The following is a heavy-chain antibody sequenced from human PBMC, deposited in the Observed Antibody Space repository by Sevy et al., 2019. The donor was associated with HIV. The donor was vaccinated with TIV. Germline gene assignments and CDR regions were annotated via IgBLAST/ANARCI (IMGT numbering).Heavy chain of an antibody. CDR3: TTNYGGNLDWFDP. CDR1: GFTFSNAW. CDR2: IKSKTDGGTT. V-gene: IGHV3-15*01. J-gene: IGHJ5*02. Sequence: GGSLRLSCAASGFTFSNAWMSWVRQAPGKGLEWVGRIKSKTDGGTTDYAAPVKGRFTISRDDSKNTLDLQMNSLKTEDTAVYYCTTNYGGNLDWFDPWGQGTLVTVSS. D-gene: IGHD4-17*01.